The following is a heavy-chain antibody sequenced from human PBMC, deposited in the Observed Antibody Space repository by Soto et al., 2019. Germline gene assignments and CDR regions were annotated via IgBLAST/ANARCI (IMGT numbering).Heavy chain of an antibody. Sequence: RGESLKISCKGSGYSFTNFWISWVRQMPGKGLEWMGRIDPRDSYTNYSPSFQGHVTFSIDKSISTAYLHWSSLKASDTAVYYCARHPAMVPPFDYWGQGALVTVSS. V-gene: IGHV5-10-1*01. J-gene: IGHJ4*02. CDR1: GYSFTNFW. CDR2: IDPRDSYT. D-gene: IGHD5-18*01. CDR3: ARHPAMVPPFDY.